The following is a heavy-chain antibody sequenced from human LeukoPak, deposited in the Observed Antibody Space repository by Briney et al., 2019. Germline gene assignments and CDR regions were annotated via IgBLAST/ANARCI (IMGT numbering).Heavy chain of an antibody. V-gene: IGHV3-21*01. CDR3: ARDLTYCGGDCYPYYFDY. J-gene: IGHJ4*02. Sequence: GGSLRLSCAASGFTFSSYAMSWVRQAPGKGLEWVSSLSSSSSYIYYADSVKGRFTISRDNAKNSLFLQMNSLRAEDTAVYFCARDLTYCGGDCYPYYFDYWGQGTLVTVSS. CDR2: LSSSSSYI. D-gene: IGHD2-21*01. CDR1: GFTFSSYA.